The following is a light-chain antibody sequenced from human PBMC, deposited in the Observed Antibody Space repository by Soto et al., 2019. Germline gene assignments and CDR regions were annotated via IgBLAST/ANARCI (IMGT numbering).Light chain of an antibody. J-gene: IGKJ1*01. CDR2: RAS. CDR1: QSISSS. V-gene: IGKV1-5*03. Sequence: DIQMPQSPSALSPSGGDRLTITCRASQSISSSLAWYQQKPGKAPKLLIYRASTLESGVPSRFGGAESGTEFTLTISSLQPDDFATYYCQQYSGIWTFGQGTKVDIK. CDR3: QQYSGIWT.